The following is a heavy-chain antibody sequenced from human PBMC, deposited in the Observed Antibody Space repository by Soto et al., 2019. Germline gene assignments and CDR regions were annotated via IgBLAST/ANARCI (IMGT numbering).Heavy chain of an antibody. J-gene: IGHJ4*02. CDR1: GGSISSGGYY. D-gene: IGHD3-3*01. Sequence: KTSETLSLTCTVSGGSISSGGYYWSWIRQHPGKGLEWIGYIYYSGSTYYNPSLKSRVTISVDTSKNQFSLKLSSVTASDTAMYYCARVWSGYYTRHEFDYWGQGTLVTVSS. V-gene: IGHV4-31*03. CDR2: IYYSGST. CDR3: ARVWSGYYTRHEFDY.